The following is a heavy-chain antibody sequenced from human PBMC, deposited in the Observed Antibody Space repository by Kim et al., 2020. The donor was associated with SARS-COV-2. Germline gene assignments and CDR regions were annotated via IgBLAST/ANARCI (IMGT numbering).Heavy chain of an antibody. CDR2: ISGSGANT. Sequence: GGSLRLSCAASGFTFSIYAMSWVRQAPGKGLEWVSVISGSGANTYYVDSVKGRFTISRDNSKNTLYLQLNSLRVEDTALYYCAKSVRVGGEGDNWGQGTL. V-gene: IGHV3-23*01. D-gene: IGHD3-10*01. J-gene: IGHJ4*02. CDR1: GFTFSIYA. CDR3: AKSVRVGGEGDN.